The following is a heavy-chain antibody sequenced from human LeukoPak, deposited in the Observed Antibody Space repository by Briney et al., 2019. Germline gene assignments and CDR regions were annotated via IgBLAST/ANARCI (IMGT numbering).Heavy chain of an antibody. CDR2: IYCSGST. CDR1: GGSISSYY. V-gene: IGHV4-59*01. D-gene: IGHD6-13*01. Sequence: SETLSLTCTVSGGSISSYYWIWIRQPPGKGLEWIGYIYCSGSTNYNPSLKSRVTISVDTSKNQFSLKLSSVTAADTAVYYCARDRAAAGVDYWGQGTLVTVSS. J-gene: IGHJ4*02. CDR3: ARDRAAAGVDY.